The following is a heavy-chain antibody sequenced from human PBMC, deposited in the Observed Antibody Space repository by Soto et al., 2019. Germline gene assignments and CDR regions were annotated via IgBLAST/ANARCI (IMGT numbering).Heavy chain of an antibody. Sequence: GASVKVSCKASGYTFTSYGISWVRQAPGQGLEWMGWMNPNSGNTGYAQKFQGRVTMTRNTSISTAYMELSSLRSEDTAVYYCARGLLNGLTDFWGQGTLVTVSS. D-gene: IGHD2-21*01. V-gene: IGHV1-8*02. CDR2: MNPNSGNT. J-gene: IGHJ4*02. CDR3: ARGLLNGLTDF. CDR1: GYTFTSYG.